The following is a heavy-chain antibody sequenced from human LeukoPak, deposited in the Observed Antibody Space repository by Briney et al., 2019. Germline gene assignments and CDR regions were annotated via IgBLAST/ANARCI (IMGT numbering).Heavy chain of an antibody. CDR1: GGSVSSNIYY. CDR2: IYYSGST. Sequence: PSETLSLTCTVSGGSVSSNIYYWNWIRQPPGKGLEWVGYIYYSGSTNYNPSLKSRVTISVDTSKNQISLKLSSVTAADTAVYYCARFTQYESGSYFNPRVDYWGQGTLVTVSS. D-gene: IGHD3-10*01. J-gene: IGHJ4*02. V-gene: IGHV4-61*01. CDR3: ARFTQYESGSYFNPRVDY.